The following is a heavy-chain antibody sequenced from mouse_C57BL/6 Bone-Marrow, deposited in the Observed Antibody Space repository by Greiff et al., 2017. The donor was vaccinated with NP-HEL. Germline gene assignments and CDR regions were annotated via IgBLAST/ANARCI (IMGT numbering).Heavy chain of an antibody. V-gene: IGHV14-4*01. CDR1: GFNIKDDY. CDR3: TTGGYFYWYFDV. Sequence: VQLQQSGAELVRPGASVKLSCTASGFNIKDDYMHWVKQRPEQGLEWIGWIDPENGDTEYASKFQGKATITAVTSSNTAYLQISSLTSEDTAVYYWTTGGYFYWYFDVWGTGTTVTVSS. D-gene: IGHD2-3*01. CDR2: IDPENGDT. J-gene: IGHJ1*03.